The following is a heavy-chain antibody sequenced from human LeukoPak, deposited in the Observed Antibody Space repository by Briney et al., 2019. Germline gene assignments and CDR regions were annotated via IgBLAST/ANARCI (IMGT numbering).Heavy chain of an antibody. CDR1: GFTFSSYA. CDR2: ISGSGGST. V-gene: IGHV3-23*01. CDR3: AKDLVLWYSSNWFEP. D-gene: IGHD6-19*01. Sequence: PSGGSLRLSCAASGFTFSSYAMSWVRQAPGKGLEWVSAISGSGGSTYYADSVKGRFTISRDNSKNTLYLQMNSLRAEDTAVYYCAKDLVLWYSSNWFEPWGQGTLVTVSS. J-gene: IGHJ5*02.